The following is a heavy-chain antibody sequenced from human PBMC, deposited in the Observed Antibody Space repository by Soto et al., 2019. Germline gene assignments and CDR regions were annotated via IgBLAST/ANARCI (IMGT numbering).Heavy chain of an antibody. CDR1: GGSISSGGYY. CDR3: AGGGRYCSGGSCYPTLFDY. D-gene: IGHD2-15*01. J-gene: IGHJ4*02. CDR2: IYYSGRT. Sequence: QVQLQESGPGLVKPSQTLSLTCTVSGGSISSGGYYWSWIRQHPGKGLEWIGYIYYSGRTYYNPSLKSRVTISGDTSNNQSSRKLSSVTAADTAVYYWAGGGRYCSGGSCYPTLFDYWGQGTLVTVSS. V-gene: IGHV4-31*03.